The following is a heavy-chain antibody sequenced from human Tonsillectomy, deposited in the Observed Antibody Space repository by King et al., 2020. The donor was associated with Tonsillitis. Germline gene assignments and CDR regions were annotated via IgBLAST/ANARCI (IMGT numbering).Heavy chain of an antibody. CDR1: EGTFSNYA. CDR2: IIPIFGTA. V-gene: IGHV1-69*15. CDR3: ARELGMRVDY. Sequence: QLVQSGAEVKKPGSSVKVSCEASEGTFSNYAISWVRQAPGQGLEWVGNIIPIFGTANYAQKFQGRVTITADGSTSTAYMELSSLGSEDTDVYYCARELGMRVDYWGQGTLVTVSS. D-gene: IGHD7-27*01. J-gene: IGHJ4*02.